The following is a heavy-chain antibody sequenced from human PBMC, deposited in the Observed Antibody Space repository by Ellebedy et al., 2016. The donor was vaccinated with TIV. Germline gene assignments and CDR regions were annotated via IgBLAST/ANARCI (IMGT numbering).Heavy chain of an antibody. CDR3: ARDFGSQGGYYYYYGMDV. Sequence: SDTLSLTCAVHGGSFRGYYWSWIRQPPGKGREWIGSMYYSGSTYYNPSLKSRVTISVDTSKNQFSMKLSSVTAADTPVYYCARDFGSQGGYYYYYGMDVWGQGTTVTVSS. CDR2: MYYSGST. J-gene: IGHJ6*02. CDR1: GGSFRGYY. D-gene: IGHD1-26*01. V-gene: IGHV4-34*01.